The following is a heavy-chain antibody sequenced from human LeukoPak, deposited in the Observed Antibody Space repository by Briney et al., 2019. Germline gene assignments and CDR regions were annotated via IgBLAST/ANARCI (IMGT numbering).Heavy chain of an antibody. CDR1: GYTFTSYD. V-gene: IGHV1-46*01. J-gene: IGHJ5*02. CDR2: INPSGGST. CDR3: ARARTAARPYNWFDP. D-gene: IGHD6-6*01. Sequence: GSVKVSCKASGYTFTSYDINWVRQAPGQGLEWMGIINPSGGSTSYAQKFQGRVTMTRDTSTSTVYMELSSLRSEDTAVYYCARARTAARPYNWFDPWGQGTLVTVSS.